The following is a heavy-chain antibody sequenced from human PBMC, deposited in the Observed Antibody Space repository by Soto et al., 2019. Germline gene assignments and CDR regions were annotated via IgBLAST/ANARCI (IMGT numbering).Heavy chain of an antibody. CDR2: ISYDGSNK. CDR3: AKVMERGSYRSRYFDY. J-gene: IGHJ4*02. V-gene: IGHV3-30*18. Sequence: QVQLVESGGGVVQPGRSLRLSCAASGFTFSSYGMHWVRQAPGRGLGGGAVISYDGSNKYYADSVKGRFTISRDNSKNTLYMQMNSLRAEDTAVYYCAKVMERGSYRSRYFDYWGQGTLVTVSS. D-gene: IGHD1-26*01. CDR1: GFTFSSYG.